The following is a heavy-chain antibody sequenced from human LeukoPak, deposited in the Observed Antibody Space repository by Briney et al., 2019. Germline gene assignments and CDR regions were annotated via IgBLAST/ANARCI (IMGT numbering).Heavy chain of an antibody. J-gene: IGHJ5*02. V-gene: IGHV1-2*02. Sequence: ASVKVSCKASGYTFTGYYMHWMRQAPGQGLEWMGWINPNSGGTNYAQKFQGRVTMTRDTSISTAYMELSRLRSDDTAVYYCARDGSGSYYGNWFDPWGQGTLVTVSS. CDR2: INPNSGGT. D-gene: IGHD1-26*01. CDR1: GYTFTGYY. CDR3: ARDGSGSYYGNWFDP.